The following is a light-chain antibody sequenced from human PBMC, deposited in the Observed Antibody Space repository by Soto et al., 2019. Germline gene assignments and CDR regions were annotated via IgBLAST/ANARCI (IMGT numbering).Light chain of an antibody. CDR1: QSVSSK. J-gene: IGKJ2*01. CDR3: QQYNNWPQT. V-gene: IGKV3-15*01. Sequence: EIVMTQSPVTLSVSPGERATLSCRASQSVSSKLAWYQQKPGQAPRLLIYGASTRATGIPARFSGSGSGTEFTLSISSLQSEDFAGYDCQQYNNWPQTFGQGTKLEIK. CDR2: GAS.